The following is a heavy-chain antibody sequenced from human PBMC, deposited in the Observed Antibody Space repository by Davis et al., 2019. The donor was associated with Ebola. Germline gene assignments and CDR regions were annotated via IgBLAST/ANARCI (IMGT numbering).Heavy chain of an antibody. D-gene: IGHD3-3*01. CDR2: INHSGST. Sequence: MPSETLSLTCAVYGGSSSGDYWSRIRQPPGKGLEWIGDINHSGSTNYNPSLKSRVTITVDTCKNQFSLKLSSVTAADTAVYYCARGRRYDFLSGYSLWSYWGQGTLITVSS. J-gene: IGHJ4*02. V-gene: IGHV4-34*01. CDR1: GGSSSGDY. CDR3: ARGRRYDFLSGYSLWSY.